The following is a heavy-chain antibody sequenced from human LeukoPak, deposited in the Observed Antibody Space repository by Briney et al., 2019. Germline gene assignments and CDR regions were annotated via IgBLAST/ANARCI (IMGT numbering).Heavy chain of an antibody. CDR1: GFTFSSYS. CDR3: ARGEDTAMALFDY. Sequence: GRSLRLSCAASGFTFSSYSMNWVRQAPGKGLEWVSYISSSSSTIYYADSVKGRFTISRDNAKNSLYLQMNSLRAEDTAVYYCARGEDTAMALFDYWGQGTLVTVSS. D-gene: IGHD5-18*01. J-gene: IGHJ4*02. CDR2: ISSSSSTI. V-gene: IGHV3-48*01.